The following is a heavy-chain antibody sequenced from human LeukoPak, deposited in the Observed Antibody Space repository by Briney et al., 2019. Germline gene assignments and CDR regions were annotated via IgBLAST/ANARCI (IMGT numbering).Heavy chain of an antibody. V-gene: IGHV3-33*06. CDR2: IWSNGINT. CDR3: VKERGPFNGFDI. J-gene: IGHJ3*02. CDR1: GFTFSTYG. D-gene: IGHD3-3*02. Sequence: GGSLRLSCAASGFTFSTYGMHWVRQAPGKGLEWVAVIWSNGINTYYADSVKGRFTFSRDNAKSTLSLQMNSLRAEDTAVYYCVKERGPFNGFDIWGRGTMVTVSS.